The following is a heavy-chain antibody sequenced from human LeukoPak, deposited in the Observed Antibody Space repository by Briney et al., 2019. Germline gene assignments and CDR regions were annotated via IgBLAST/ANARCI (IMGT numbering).Heavy chain of an antibody. D-gene: IGHD2-15*01. CDR2: ISSRSSYI. V-gene: IGHV3-21*01. CDR1: GFTFSSYS. Sequence: PGGSLRLSCAASGFTFSSYSMNWVRQAPGKGLEWVSSISSRSSYIYHADSVKGRFTISRDNAKNTLYLQMNSLRAEDTAVYYCARDRGFSFDYWGQGSLVTVSS. J-gene: IGHJ4*02. CDR3: ARDRGFSFDY.